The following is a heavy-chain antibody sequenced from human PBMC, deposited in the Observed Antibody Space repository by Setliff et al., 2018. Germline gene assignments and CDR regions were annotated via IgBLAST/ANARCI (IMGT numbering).Heavy chain of an antibody. V-gene: IGHV4-59*01. Sequence: SETLSLTCTVSGGSLSSFYWSWIRQSPGRGLDWIGYIHHSGGTSYNPSFESRGAISADRSNHQVFLKMTSVNAADTAVFYCARLSWNGLRYYGLDVWGQGTTVTVSS. J-gene: IGHJ6*02. CDR1: GGSLSSFY. D-gene: IGHD3-3*01. CDR3: ARLSWNGLRYYGLDV. CDR2: IHHSGGT.